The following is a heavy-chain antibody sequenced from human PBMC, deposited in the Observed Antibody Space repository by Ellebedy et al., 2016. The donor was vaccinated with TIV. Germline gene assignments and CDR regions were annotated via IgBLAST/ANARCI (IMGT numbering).Heavy chain of an antibody. D-gene: IGHD5-12*01. J-gene: IGHJ4*02. V-gene: IGHV3-7*03. CDR1: GFTFSNYW. CDR2: IKQDGSEK. Sequence: GESLKISRAASGFTFSNYWMKWVRQAPGKGLEWVANIKQDGSEKYYVDSVKGRFTISRDNAKNSLFLQMNSLRVEDTAVYFCARGGYGRPFDCWGQGTLVTVSS. CDR3: ARGGYGRPFDC.